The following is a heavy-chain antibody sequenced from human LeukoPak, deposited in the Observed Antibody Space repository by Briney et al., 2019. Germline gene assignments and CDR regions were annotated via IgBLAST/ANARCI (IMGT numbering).Heavy chain of an antibody. Sequence: SETLSLTCAVYGGSFSGYYWSWIRQPPGKGLEWIGESNHSGSTNYNPSLKSRVTISVDTSKNQFSLKLSSVTAADTAVYYCARQGRGFDYWGQGTLVTVSS. J-gene: IGHJ4*02. V-gene: IGHV4-34*01. CDR2: SNHSGST. CDR1: GGSFSGYY. CDR3: ARQGRGFDY.